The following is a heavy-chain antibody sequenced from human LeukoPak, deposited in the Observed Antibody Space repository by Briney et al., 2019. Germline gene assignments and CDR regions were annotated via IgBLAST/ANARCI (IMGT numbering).Heavy chain of an antibody. CDR1: GYTFTSYD. V-gene: IGHV1-8*01. Sequence: ASVKVSCKASGYTFTSYDINWVRQATGQGLEWMGWMNPNSGNTGYAQKFQGRVTMTRNTSISTAYMELSSLRSEDTAVYYCARGWDSSGWYGFHWFDHWGQGTLVTVSS. CDR2: MNPNSGNT. D-gene: IGHD6-19*01. J-gene: IGHJ5*02. CDR3: ARGWDSSGWYGFHWFDH.